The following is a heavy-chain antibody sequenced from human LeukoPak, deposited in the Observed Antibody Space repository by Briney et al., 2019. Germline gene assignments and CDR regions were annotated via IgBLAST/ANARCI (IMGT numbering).Heavy chain of an antibody. Sequence: SETLSLTCTVSGGSISSYYWSWIRQPPGKGLEWIGYIYYSGSTNYNPSLKSRATISVDTSKNQFSLKLSSVTAADTAVYYCARAGRYYYYGMDVWGQGTTVTVSS. CDR2: IYYSGST. CDR3: ARAGRYYYYGMDV. J-gene: IGHJ6*02. CDR1: GGSISSYY. V-gene: IGHV4-59*01.